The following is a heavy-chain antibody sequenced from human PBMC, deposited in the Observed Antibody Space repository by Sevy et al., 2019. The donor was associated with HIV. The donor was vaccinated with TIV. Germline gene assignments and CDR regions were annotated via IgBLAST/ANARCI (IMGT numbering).Heavy chain of an antibody. CDR1: GFSFDRYG. Sequence: GGSLRLSCVASGFSFDRYGMHWIRQAPGKGLEWVAVILYEGINKEYGDSVRGRFTISRDNPKNTLYLEMNNLRVDDTAVYYCATGRDYGSGSYDYWGQGTLVTASS. V-gene: IGHV3-33*03. J-gene: IGHJ4*02. CDR3: ATGRDYGSGSYDY. CDR2: ILYEGINK. D-gene: IGHD3-10*01.